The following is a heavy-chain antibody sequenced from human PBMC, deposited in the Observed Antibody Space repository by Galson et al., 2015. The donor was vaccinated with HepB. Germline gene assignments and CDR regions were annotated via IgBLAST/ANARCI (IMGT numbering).Heavy chain of an antibody. V-gene: IGHV3-48*01. CDR2: ISSSSSTI. CDR1: GFTFSSYS. CDR3: ARGPTSPLNDYGDYDWFDP. D-gene: IGHD4-17*01. J-gene: IGHJ5*02. Sequence: SLRLSCAASGFTFSSYSMNWVRQAPGKGLEWVSYISSSSSTIYYADSVKGRFTTSRDNSKNTLYLQMNSLRAEDTAVYYCARGPTSPLNDYGDYDWFDPWGQGTLVTVSS.